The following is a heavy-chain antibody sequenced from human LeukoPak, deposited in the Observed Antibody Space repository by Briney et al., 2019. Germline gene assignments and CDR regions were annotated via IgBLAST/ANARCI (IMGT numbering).Heavy chain of an antibody. CDR3: ARVRRISMVRGVIITDGAYYMDV. V-gene: IGHV3-7*01. CDR2: IKQDGSER. J-gene: IGHJ6*03. D-gene: IGHD3-10*01. CDR1: GFTFSSYW. Sequence: GGSLRLSCAASGFTFSSYWMSWVRQAPGKGLEWVANIKQDGSERYYVDSVKGRFTISRDNAKNSLYLQMNSLRAEDTAVYYCARVRRISMVRGVIITDGAYYMDVWGKGTTVTISS.